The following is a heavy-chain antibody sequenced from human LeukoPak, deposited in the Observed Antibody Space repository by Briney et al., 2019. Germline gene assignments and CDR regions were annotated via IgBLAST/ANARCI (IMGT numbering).Heavy chain of an antibody. V-gene: IGHV3-7*01. CDR2: INQDGSET. Sequence: GGSLRLSCAASGFTFSSYAMHWVRQAPGRGLEWVANINQDGSETYYVDSVKGRFTISRDNAKNSLFLQMNSLRAEDTAVYYCARGSGSVLDSWGQGALVTVSS. J-gene: IGHJ4*02. CDR1: GFTFSSYA. D-gene: IGHD2-8*01. CDR3: ARGSGSVLDS.